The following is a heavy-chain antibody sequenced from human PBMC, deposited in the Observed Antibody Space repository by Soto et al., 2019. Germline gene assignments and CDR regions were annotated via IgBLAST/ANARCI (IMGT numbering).Heavy chain of an antibody. V-gene: IGHV3-53*01. CDR3: ARYYSGSGSPFDY. CDR2: IYSGGST. D-gene: IGHD3-10*01. Sequence: EVQLVESGGGLIQPGGSLRLSCAASGFTVSSKYMSWVRQAPGKGLEWVSVIYSGGSTYYADSVKGRFTISRDNSKNTVYLQMTSLRAEDTAVYYCARYYSGSGSPFDYWGQGTLVTVSS. J-gene: IGHJ4*02. CDR1: GFTVSSKY.